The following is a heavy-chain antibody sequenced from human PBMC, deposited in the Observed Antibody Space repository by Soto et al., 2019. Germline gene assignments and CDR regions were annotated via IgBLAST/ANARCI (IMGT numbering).Heavy chain of an antibody. J-gene: IGHJ5*02. V-gene: IGHV3-23*01. CDR3: AKFRDDSSGYSVDL. Sequence: PGGSLRLSCAASGFTFSSYAMSWVRQTPGKGLEWVSVISSSGGSTDYADSVKGRFTISRDNSKNTLYLQMNSLRAEDTAVYYCAKFRDDSSGYSVDLWGQRTLVTVSS. CDR1: GFTFSSYA. D-gene: IGHD3-22*01. CDR2: ISSSGGST.